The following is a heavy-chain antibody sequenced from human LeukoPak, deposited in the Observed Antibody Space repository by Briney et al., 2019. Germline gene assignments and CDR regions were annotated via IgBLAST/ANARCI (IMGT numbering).Heavy chain of an antibody. D-gene: IGHD3-9*01. V-gene: IGHV3-21*01. J-gene: IGHJ4*02. CDR1: VFTFSSYS. CDR3: ARDGDILTGYYFDY. CDR2: IISSGTYI. Sequence: GGSLRLSCAACVFTFSSYSMNGVRQAPGKGLEWVSSIISSGTYIYYADSVKGRFTISRDNARNSLSLQMNSLRGEDTAVYYCARDGDILTGYYFDYWGQGTLVTVSS.